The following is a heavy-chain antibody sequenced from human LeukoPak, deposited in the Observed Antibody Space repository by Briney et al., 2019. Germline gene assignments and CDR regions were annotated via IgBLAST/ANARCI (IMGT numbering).Heavy chain of an antibody. CDR3: ARDPVAGNPLFDY. Sequence: GASVKVSCKASGYTFTGYYMHWVRQAPGQGLERMGWINPNSGGTNYAQKFQGRVTMTRDTSISTAYMELSRLRSDDTAVYYCARDPVAGNPLFDYWGQGTLVTVSS. CDR1: GYTFTGYY. V-gene: IGHV1-2*02. D-gene: IGHD6-19*01. J-gene: IGHJ4*02. CDR2: INPNSGGT.